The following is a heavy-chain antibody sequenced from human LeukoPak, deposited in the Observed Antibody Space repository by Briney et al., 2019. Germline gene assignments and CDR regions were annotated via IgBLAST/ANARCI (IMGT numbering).Heavy chain of an antibody. D-gene: IGHD2-2*01. CDR3: ARHEAVVVPAAYNWFDP. CDR2: IYYSGST. Sequence: SETLSLTCTVSGGSISSYYWSWIRQPPGKGLEWIGYIYYSGSTNYNPSLKSRVTISVDTSKNQFSLKLSSVTAADTAVYYCARHEAVVVPAAYNWFDPWGQGTLVTVSS. CDR1: GGSISSYY. J-gene: IGHJ5*02. V-gene: IGHV4-59*08.